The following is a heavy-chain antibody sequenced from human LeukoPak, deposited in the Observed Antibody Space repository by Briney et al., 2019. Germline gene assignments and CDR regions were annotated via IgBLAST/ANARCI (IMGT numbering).Heavy chain of an antibody. Sequence: GGSLRLSYGGSGFTFSGYGVNWVRQAPGKGLEWVSYITSGVNIYYADSVKGRFTISRDNAKNSTYLQMNSLRAEDTAVYYCARVSFCSTSSCYRYMDVWGKGATVTVSS. D-gene: IGHD2-2*01. J-gene: IGHJ6*03. CDR2: ITSGVNI. V-gene: IGHV3-69-1*01. CDR1: GFTFSGYG. CDR3: ARVSFCSTSSCYRYMDV.